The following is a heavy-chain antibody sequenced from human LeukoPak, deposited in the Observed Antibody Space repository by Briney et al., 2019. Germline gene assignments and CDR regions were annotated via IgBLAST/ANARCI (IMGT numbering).Heavy chain of an antibody. D-gene: IGHD1-20*01. CDR1: GFTVSSYG. CDR3: ARDITHQVDY. CDR2: INSDGSST. Sequence: GGSLRLSCAASGFTVSSYGVHWVRHAPGMGLVWVSRINSDGSSTSYADSVKGRFTISRDNAKNTLYLQMNSLRAEDTAVYYCARDITHQVDYWGQGTLVTVSS. J-gene: IGHJ4*02. V-gene: IGHV3-74*01.